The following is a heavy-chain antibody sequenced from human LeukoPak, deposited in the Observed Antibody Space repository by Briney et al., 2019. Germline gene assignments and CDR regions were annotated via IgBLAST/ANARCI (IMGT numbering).Heavy chain of an antibody. J-gene: IGHJ4*02. CDR1: GFTFRYYA. V-gene: IGHV3-23*01. Sequence: GGSLRLSCAASGFTFRYYAMSWVRHAPGKGLEWVSAISGDGSGTYYADSVERRLPNSRDSSKNTLYLQMNSLRVDDTAVYYCAKLDPYCTSTNCTIDYWGQGTLVTVCS. CDR3: AKLDPYCTSTNCTIDY. CDR2: ISGDGSGT. D-gene: IGHD2-2*01.